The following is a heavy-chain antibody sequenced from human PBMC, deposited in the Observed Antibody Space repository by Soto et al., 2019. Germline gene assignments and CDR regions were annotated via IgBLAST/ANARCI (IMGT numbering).Heavy chain of an antibody. CDR2: ISYDGSNK. D-gene: IGHD2-15*01. V-gene: IGHV3-30-3*01. J-gene: IGHJ3*02. Sequence: QVQLVESGGGVVQPGRSLRLSCAASGFTFSSYAMHWVRQAPGKGLEWVAVISYDGSNKYYTDSVKGRFTISRDNSKNTLYLQMNSLRAEDTAVYYCARDREGYCSGGSCYVPEDAFDIWGQGTMVTVSS. CDR1: GFTFSSYA. CDR3: ARDREGYCSGGSCYVPEDAFDI.